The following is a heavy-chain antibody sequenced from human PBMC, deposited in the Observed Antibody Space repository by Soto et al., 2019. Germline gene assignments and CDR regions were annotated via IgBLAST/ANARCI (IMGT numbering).Heavy chain of an antibody. Sequence: PGGSLRLSCAASGFTFDDYGMSWVRQAPGKGLEWVSGINWNGGSTGYADSVKGRFTISRDNAKNSLYLQMNSLRAEDTALYYCARAAYYYDSSGYYCDYWGQGTLVTVSS. J-gene: IGHJ4*02. V-gene: IGHV3-20*04. CDR1: GFTFDDYG. D-gene: IGHD3-22*01. CDR3: ARAAYYYDSSGYYCDY. CDR2: INWNGGST.